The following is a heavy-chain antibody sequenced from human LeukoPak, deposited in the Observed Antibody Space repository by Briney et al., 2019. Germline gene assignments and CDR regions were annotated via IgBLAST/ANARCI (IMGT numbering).Heavy chain of an antibody. CDR3: ASRGRGIQLWLN. J-gene: IGHJ4*02. Sequence: SETLSLTCAVYGGSFSGYYRSWIRQPPGKGLEWIGEINHSGSTNYNPSLKSRVTISVDTSKNQFSLKLSSVTAADTAVYYCASRGRGIQLWLNWGQGTLVTVSS. CDR2: INHSGST. V-gene: IGHV4-34*01. D-gene: IGHD5-18*01. CDR1: GGSFSGYY.